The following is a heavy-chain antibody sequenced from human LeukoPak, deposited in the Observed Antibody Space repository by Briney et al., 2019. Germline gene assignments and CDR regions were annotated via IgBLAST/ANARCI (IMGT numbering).Heavy chain of an antibody. J-gene: IGHJ6*02. CDR1: GFTFSYYG. CDR3: AKDCDIYVDYYYYGLDV. Sequence: PGGSLRLSCAAPGFTFSYYGMHWVRQPPGKGLGWGAVMSYDGSTEYYADSVKGRFTISRDNSKSTLFLQMNSLGAEDTAVYYCAKDCDIYVDYYYYGLDVWGQGTTVTVSS. D-gene: IGHD3-10*02. V-gene: IGHV3-30*18. CDR2: MSYDGSTE.